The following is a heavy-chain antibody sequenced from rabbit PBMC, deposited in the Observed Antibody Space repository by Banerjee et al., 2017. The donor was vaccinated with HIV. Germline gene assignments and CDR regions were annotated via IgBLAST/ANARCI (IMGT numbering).Heavy chain of an antibody. J-gene: IGHJ4*01. CDR1: GFSFSNKYV. Sequence: QEQLEESGGDLVKPEGSLTLTCTASGFSFSNKYVMCWVRQAPGKGLEWIACINTSSGNTVYATWAKGRFTISRTSSTTVALQMTSLTAADTATYFCARYYSYGYAGGTYAANLWGPGTLVTVS. CDR2: INTSSGNT. V-gene: IGHV1S45*01. D-gene: IGHD6-1*01. CDR3: ARYYSYGYAGGTYAANL.